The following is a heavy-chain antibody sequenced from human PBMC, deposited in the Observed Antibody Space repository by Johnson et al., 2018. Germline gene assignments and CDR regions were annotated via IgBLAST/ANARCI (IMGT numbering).Heavy chain of an antibody. J-gene: IGHJ6*03. CDR2: IKEDGSEK. Sequence: EVQPVESGGNLVQPGGSLRLSCAASGFIFSSYWMTWVRQAPGKGLEWVANIKEDGSEKFYVDSVKGRFTISRDNAKNSLYLQMNSLRADDTAVYYCVKVTDVETAILDYYYYYMDVWGKGTTVTVSS. V-gene: IGHV3-7*03. CDR3: VKVTDVETAILDYYYYYMDV. CDR1: GFIFSSYW. D-gene: IGHD5-18*01.